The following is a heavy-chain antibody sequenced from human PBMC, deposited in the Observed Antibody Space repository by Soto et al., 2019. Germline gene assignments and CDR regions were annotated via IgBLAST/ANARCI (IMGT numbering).Heavy chain of an antibody. CDR2: IIPILGIA. CDR3: ARGGDIVVVVAATSAFDI. CDR1: GGTFSSYT. D-gene: IGHD2-15*01. Sequence: GASVKVSCKASGGTFSSYTISWVRQAPGQGLEWMGRIIPILGIANYAQKFQGRVTITADKSTSTAYMELSSLRSEDTAVYYCARGGDIVVVVAATSAFDIWGQGTMVTVSS. J-gene: IGHJ3*02. V-gene: IGHV1-69*02.